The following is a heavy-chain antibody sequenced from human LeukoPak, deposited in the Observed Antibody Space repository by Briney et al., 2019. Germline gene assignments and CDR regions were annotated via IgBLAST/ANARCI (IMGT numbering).Heavy chain of an antibody. Sequence: SETLSLTCTVSGYSISSGYYWGWIRQPPGKGLEWIGSIYHSGSTYYNPSLKSRVTISVDTSKNQFSLKLSSVTAADTAVYYCARQDYSYGPGYFDYWGQGTLVTVSS. CDR3: ARQDYSYGPGYFDY. CDR1: GYSISSGYY. V-gene: IGHV4-38-2*02. D-gene: IGHD5-18*01. J-gene: IGHJ4*02. CDR2: IYHSGST.